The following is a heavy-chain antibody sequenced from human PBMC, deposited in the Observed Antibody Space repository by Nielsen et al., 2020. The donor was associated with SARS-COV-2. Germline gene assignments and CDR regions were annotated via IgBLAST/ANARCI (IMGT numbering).Heavy chain of an antibody. D-gene: IGHD1-26*01. J-gene: IGHJ3*02. CDR3: AGGGGGSYLGGFDAFDI. CDR1: GYTFTSYY. CDR2: INPNSGGT. Sequence: ASVKVSCKASGYTFTSYYMHWVRQAPGQGLEWMGRINPNSGGTNYAQKFQGRVTMTRDTSISTAYMELSRLRSDDTAVYYWAGGGGGSYLGGFDAFDIWGQGTMVTVSS. V-gene: IGHV1-2*06.